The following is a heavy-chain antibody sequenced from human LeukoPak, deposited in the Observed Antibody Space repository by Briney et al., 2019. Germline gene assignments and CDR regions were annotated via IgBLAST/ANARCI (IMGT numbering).Heavy chain of an antibody. CDR3: ASGGHIRVYDSNPYYGHY. CDR1: GYTFSSYY. V-gene: IGHV1-46*01. CDR2: INPSRGST. J-gene: IGHJ4*02. D-gene: IGHD3-22*01. Sequence: GASVKVSCKASGYTFSSYYMFWVRQAPGQGLEWMGIINPSRGSTSYAQRFQGRVTMTRDMSTSTVYMELSSLRLEDTAFYYCASGGHIRVYDSNPYYGHYWGQGTLVTVSS.